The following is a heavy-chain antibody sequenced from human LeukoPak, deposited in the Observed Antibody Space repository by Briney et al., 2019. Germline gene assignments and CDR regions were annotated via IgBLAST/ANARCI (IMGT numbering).Heavy chain of an antibody. D-gene: IGHD4-17*01. CDR2: IYPSGTT. V-gene: IGHV4-38-2*02. CDR1: GYSISSGYY. Sequence: KASETLSLTCTVSGYSISSGYYWGWIRQPPGKGLEWIGNIYPSGTTYYNPSLKSRVTISVDTSKSQFSLMLSSVTAADTAVYYCARDHNTVTTARGFDSWGQGTLVTVSS. CDR3: ARDHNTVTTARGFDS. J-gene: IGHJ5*01.